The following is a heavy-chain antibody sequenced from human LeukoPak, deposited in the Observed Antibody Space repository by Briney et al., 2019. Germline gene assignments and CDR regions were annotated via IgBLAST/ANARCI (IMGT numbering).Heavy chain of an antibody. V-gene: IGHV4-34*01. Sequence: PSETLSLTCAVYGGSFSGYYWSWTRQPPGKGLEWIGEINHSGSTNYNPSLKSRVTISVDTSKNQFSLKLSSVTAADTAVYYCAREDSESDFWSGYRGNWFDPWGQGTLVTVSS. CDR2: INHSGST. CDR1: GGSFSGYY. J-gene: IGHJ5*02. CDR3: AREDSESDFWSGYRGNWFDP. D-gene: IGHD3-3*01.